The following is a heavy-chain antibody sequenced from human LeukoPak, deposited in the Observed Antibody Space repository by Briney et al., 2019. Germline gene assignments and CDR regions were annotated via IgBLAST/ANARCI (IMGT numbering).Heavy chain of an antibody. CDR2: ISYDGKNK. CDR3: AKDRSRYCGAGSCRDMDV. D-gene: IGHD2-15*01. J-gene: IGHJ6*02. CDR1: GLTFSDYG. Sequence: PGRSLRLSCAASGLTFSDYGFHWVRQAPGKGLEWVAVISYDGKNKYYADSVRGRFTMRRDDSRNTLYLQMNSLRAEDTAVYSCAKDRSRYCGAGSCRDMDVWGQGTTVTVSS. V-gene: IGHV3-30*18.